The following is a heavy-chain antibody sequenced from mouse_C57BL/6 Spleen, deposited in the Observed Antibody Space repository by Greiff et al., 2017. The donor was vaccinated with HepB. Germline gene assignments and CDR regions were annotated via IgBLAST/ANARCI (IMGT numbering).Heavy chain of an antibody. CDR2: IYPGSGST. V-gene: IGHV1-55*01. CDR3: AREGLITTVVGPY. D-gene: IGHD1-1*01. J-gene: IGHJ2*01. CDR1: GYTFTSYW. Sequence: QVQLQQPGAELVKPGASVKMSCKASGYTFTSYWITWVKQRPGQGLEWIGDIYPGSGSTNYNEKFKSKATLTVDTSSSTAYMQLSSLTSEDSAVYYCAREGLITTVVGPYWGQGTTLTVSS.